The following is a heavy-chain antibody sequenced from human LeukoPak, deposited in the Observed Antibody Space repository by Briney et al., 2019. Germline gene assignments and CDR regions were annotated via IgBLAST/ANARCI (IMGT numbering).Heavy chain of an antibody. CDR3: ARAISRRGYSYGYDVNYFDY. J-gene: IGHJ4*02. CDR2: IYYSGST. CDR1: GGSISSSSYY. V-gene: IGHV4-39*07. D-gene: IGHD5-18*01. Sequence: SETLSLTCTVSGGSISSSSYYWGWIRQPPGKGLEWIGSIYYSGSTNYNPSLKSRVTISVDTSKNQFSLKLSSVTAADTAVYYCARAISRRGYSYGYDVNYFDYWGQGTLVTVSS.